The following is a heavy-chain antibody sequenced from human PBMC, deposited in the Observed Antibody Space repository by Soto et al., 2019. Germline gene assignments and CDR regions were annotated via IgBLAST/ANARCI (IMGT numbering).Heavy chain of an antibody. CDR2: ISGYNGNT. Sequence: GASVKVSCKASGFTFTSSAVQWVRQARGQGLEWLGWISGYNGNTNYAQKLQGRVTMTTDTSTTTAYMELRSLRSDDTAVYYCARRDDIPVYAYYAMDVWGQGTTVTVSS. D-gene: IGHD1-1*01. CDR3: ARRDDIPVYAYYAMDV. CDR1: GFTFTSSA. V-gene: IGHV1-18*01. J-gene: IGHJ6*02.